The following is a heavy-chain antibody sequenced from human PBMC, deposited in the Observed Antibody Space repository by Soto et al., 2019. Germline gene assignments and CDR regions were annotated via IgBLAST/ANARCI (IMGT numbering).Heavy chain of an antibody. CDR3: ARDITMVRGVITWFDP. D-gene: IGHD3-10*01. J-gene: IGHJ5*02. V-gene: IGHV4-59*01. CDR1: GGSISSYY. Sequence: PSETLSLTCTVSGGSISSYYWSWVRQPPGKGLEWIGYIYYSGSTNYNPSLKSRVTISVDTSKNQFYLKLRSVTAADTAVYYCARDITMVRGVITWFDPWGQGTLVTVSS. CDR2: IYYSGST.